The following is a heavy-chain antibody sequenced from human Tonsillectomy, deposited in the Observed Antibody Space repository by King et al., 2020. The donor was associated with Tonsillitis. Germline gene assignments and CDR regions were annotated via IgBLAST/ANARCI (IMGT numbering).Heavy chain of an antibody. D-gene: IGHD4-17*01. Sequence: QLVQSGAEIKKPGASVRVSCKASGYTFTTYGINWVRQAPGQGLEWMGWISTYSGNTNYAQKLQGRATMTTDTSPSTAYMELKSLRSDDTAVYYCARDSSEYGDYEGFEYWGQGTLVTVSS. V-gene: IGHV1-18*04. CDR3: ARDSSEYGDYEGFEY. CDR1: GYTFTTYG. J-gene: IGHJ4*02. CDR2: ISTYSGNT.